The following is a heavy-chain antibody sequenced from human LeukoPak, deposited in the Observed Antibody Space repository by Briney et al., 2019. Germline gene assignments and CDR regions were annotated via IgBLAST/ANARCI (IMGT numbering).Heavy chain of an antibody. CDR2: ISGSGGSK. D-gene: IGHD6-6*01. V-gene: IGHV3-23*01. Sequence: GGSLRLSCAASGFTFSSYAMSCVRQAPGEGLEGVSGISGSGGSKYYADSVKGRFTISRDNSKNTLYLQMNSVRVEDTAVYYWAKDIAARPLDAFDIWGQGTMVTASS. CDR3: AKDIAARPLDAFDI. CDR1: GFTFSSYA. J-gene: IGHJ3*02.